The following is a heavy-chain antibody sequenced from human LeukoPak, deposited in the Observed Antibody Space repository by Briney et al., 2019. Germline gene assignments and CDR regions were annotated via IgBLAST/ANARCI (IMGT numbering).Heavy chain of an antibody. D-gene: IGHD3-22*01. CDR2: IYYSGDT. Sequence: SETLSLTCTVSGGSISSTTYYWGWIRQPPGKGLEWIGSIYYSGDTYYNPSLKSRVTISVDTSKNQFSLKLSSVTAADTAVYYCARGRTYYYDSSGPILDYWGQGTLVTVSS. J-gene: IGHJ4*02. CDR3: ARGRTYYYDSSGPILDY. CDR1: GGSISSTTYY. V-gene: IGHV4-39*07.